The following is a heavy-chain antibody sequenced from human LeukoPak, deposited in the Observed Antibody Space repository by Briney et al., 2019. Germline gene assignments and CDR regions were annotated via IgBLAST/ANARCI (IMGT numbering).Heavy chain of an antibody. CDR3: TTDPPTVVKA. CDR2: IKSKNEGGTT. Sequence: ETLSLTCTVSGDSFNTYYWSWVRQPAGKGLEWIGRIKSKNEGGTTEYAAPVKGRFTISRDDSKNTLYLQMNSLETEDTAVYYCTTDPPTVVKAWGQGTLVTVSS. J-gene: IGHJ4*02. CDR1: GDSFNTYY. V-gene: IGHV3-15*01. D-gene: IGHD4-23*01.